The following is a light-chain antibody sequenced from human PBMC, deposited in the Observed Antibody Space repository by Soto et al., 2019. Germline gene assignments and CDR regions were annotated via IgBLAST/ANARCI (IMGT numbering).Light chain of an antibody. J-gene: IGKJ1*01. CDR1: QSVSSNY. CDR3: QHYGASPQT. Sequence: EIVLTQSPGTLSLSPGERATLSCRASQSVSSNYLAWYQQRPGQAPRLLFYGVSRRAAGIPDKFSGSGSGTEFILTISRLEPEDFAVYYCQHYGASPQTFGQGTKVEIK. V-gene: IGKV3-20*01. CDR2: GVS.